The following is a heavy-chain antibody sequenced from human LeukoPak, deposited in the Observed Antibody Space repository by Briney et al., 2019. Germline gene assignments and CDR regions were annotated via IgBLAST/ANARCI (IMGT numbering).Heavy chain of an antibody. D-gene: IGHD1-26*01. V-gene: IGHV4-4*07. J-gene: IGHJ4*02. CDR1: GGSISSYS. Sequence: PSETLSLTCTVSGGSISSYSWSRIRQPAGKGLEWIGRIYTSGSTNYNPSLKSRVTISVDKSKNQFSLILSSVTAADTAVYYCARDLGSYLHYFDYWGQGTLVTVSS. CDR2: IYTSGST. CDR3: ARDLGSYLHYFDY.